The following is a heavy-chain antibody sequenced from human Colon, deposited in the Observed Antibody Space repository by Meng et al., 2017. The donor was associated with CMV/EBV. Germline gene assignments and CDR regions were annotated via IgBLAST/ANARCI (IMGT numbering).Heavy chain of an antibody. CDR2: IYWNDDK. V-gene: IGHV2-5*01. J-gene: IGHJ6*02. D-gene: IGHD1-14*01. CDR1: GFSFTTRGEG. CDR3: AHSTTDYFYGRDV. Sequence: FSGFSFTTRGEGVAWIRQPPGKALGWLALIYWNDDKRYSSSLNSRLTITKDTSKNQVTLIMTDMDPVDTGTYYCAHSTTDYFYGRDVWGQGTTVTVSS.